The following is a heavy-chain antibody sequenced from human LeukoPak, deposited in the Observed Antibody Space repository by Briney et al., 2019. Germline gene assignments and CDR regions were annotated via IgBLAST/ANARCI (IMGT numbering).Heavy chain of an antibody. V-gene: IGHV3-21*01. J-gene: IGHJ4*02. CDR3: ARDRNSGYSGYAFDC. D-gene: IGHD5-12*01. CDR1: GFTFSSYS. Sequence: GGSLRLSCAASGFTFSSYSVNWVRQAPGKGLEWVSIISRDSRTIIYTDSVKGRFTISRDNAKNSLYLQMNSLRAEDTAVYYCARDRNSGYSGYAFDCWGQGTLVTVSS. CDR2: ISRDSRTI.